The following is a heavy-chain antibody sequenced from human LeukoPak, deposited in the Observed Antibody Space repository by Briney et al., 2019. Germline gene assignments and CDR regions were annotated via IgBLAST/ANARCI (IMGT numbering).Heavy chain of an antibody. D-gene: IGHD6-13*01. CDR1: GGSISSSSYY. CDR2: IYYSGST. J-gene: IGHJ5*02. CDR3: VRDEAGVDP. V-gene: IGHV4-39*07. Sequence: PSETLSLTCTVSGGSISSSSYYWGWIRQPPGKGLEWIGSIYYSGSTYYNPSLKSRVTISVDTSKNQFSLKLSSVTAADTAVYYCVRDEAGVDPWGQGTLVTVSS.